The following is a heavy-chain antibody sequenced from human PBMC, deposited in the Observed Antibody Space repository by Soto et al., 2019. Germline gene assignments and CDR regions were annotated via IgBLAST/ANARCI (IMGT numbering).Heavy chain of an antibody. Sequence: PGGSLRLSCAASGFTFDDYAMHWVRQAPGKGLEWVSGISWNSGSIGYADSVKGRFTTSRDNAKNSLYLQMNSLRAEDTALYYCAKDIGDLSHSQWLALDYWGQGTLVTVSS. CDR3: AKDIGDLSHSQWLALDY. J-gene: IGHJ4*02. V-gene: IGHV3-9*01. CDR1: GFTFDDYA. CDR2: ISWNSGSI. D-gene: IGHD6-19*01.